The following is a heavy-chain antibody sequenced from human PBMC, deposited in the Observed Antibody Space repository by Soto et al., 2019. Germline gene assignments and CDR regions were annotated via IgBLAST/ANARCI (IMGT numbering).Heavy chain of an antibody. D-gene: IGHD5-12*01. CDR3: AVGGGFYGYNTRRAFDY. V-gene: IGHV4-34*01. CDR2: INHSGST. Sequence: SETLSLTCAVYGGSFSGYYRSWIRQPPGKGLEWIGEINHSGSTNYNPSLKSRVTISVDTSKNQFSLKLSSVTAADTAVYYCAVGGGFYGYNTRRAFDYWGQGTLVTVSS. J-gene: IGHJ4*02. CDR1: GGSFSGYY.